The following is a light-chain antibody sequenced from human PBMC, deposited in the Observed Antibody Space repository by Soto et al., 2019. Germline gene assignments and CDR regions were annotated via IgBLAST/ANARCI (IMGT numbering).Light chain of an antibody. J-gene: IGKJ1*01. CDR1: QSISSW. Sequence: DIQMTQSPSTLSASVGDRVTITCRASQSISSWLAWYQQKPGKVPKLLIYQASSLESGVPLRFSGSASGTEFTLTINSLQPDDFATYYCQHYNRYSATFGQGTKVDIK. CDR3: QHYNRYSAT. V-gene: IGKV1-5*03. CDR2: QAS.